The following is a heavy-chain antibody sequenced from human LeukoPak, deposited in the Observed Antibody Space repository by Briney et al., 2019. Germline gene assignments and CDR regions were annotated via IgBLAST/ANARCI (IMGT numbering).Heavy chain of an antibody. J-gene: IGHJ4*02. D-gene: IGHD3-10*01. CDR1: GGSISSYY. V-gene: IGHV4-4*09. Sequence: SETLSLTCTVSGGSISSYYWSWIRQPPGKGLEWIGYIYTSGSTNYNPSLKSRVTMSVDTSRAQFFLRLSPVTAADTAIYYCASRPADTTWYGVFDYWSQGTLVTVSS. CDR3: ASRPADTTWYGVFDY. CDR2: IYTSGST.